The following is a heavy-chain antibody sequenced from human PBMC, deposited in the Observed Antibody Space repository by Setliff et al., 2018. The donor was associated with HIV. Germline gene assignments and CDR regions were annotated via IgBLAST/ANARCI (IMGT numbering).Heavy chain of an antibody. V-gene: IGHV4-4*02. D-gene: IGHD2-21*01. CDR3: ARDYMSVVPWGAFDL. CDR1: GGSISSSDW. CDR2: IHHSGST. Sequence: SETLSLTCAVSGGSISSSDWWSWVRQPPGKGLEWIGEIHHSGSTNYNPSLKSRATISVDTSKSQISLKLSSVTAADTAVYYCARDYMSVVPWGAFDLWGQGTMVTVSS. J-gene: IGHJ3*01.